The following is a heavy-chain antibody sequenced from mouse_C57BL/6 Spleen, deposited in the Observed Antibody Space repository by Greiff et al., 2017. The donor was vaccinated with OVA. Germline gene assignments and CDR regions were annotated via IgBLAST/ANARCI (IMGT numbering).Heavy chain of an antibody. Sequence: VQVVESGAELAKPGASVKLSCKASGYTFTSYWMHWVKQRPGQGLEWIGYINPSSGYTKYNQKFKDKATLTADKSSSTAYMQLSSLTYEDSAVYYCARGYYGYFDVWGTGTTVTVSS. J-gene: IGHJ1*03. CDR1: GYTFTSYW. D-gene: IGHD2-2*01. CDR2: INPSSGYT. CDR3: ARGYYGYFDV. V-gene: IGHV1-7*01.